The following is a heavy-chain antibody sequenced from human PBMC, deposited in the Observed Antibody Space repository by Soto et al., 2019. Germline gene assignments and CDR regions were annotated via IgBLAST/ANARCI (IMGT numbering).Heavy chain of an antibody. Sequence: QVQLVESGGGVVQPGRSLRLSCAASGFTFSSSGMHWVRQAPGKGLEWVAVISYDGSNKYYADSVKGGFTISSDNSKNTLYLQMISLRAEDTPVYYCAKELFRQQLVPNYYGMDVWGQGTTVTVSS. CDR3: AKELFRQQLVPNYYGMDV. CDR1: GFTFSSSG. J-gene: IGHJ6*02. D-gene: IGHD6-13*01. CDR2: ISYDGSNK. V-gene: IGHV3-30*18.